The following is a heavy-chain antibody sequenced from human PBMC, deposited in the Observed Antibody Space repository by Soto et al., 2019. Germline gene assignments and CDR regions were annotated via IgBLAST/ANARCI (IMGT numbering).Heavy chain of an antibody. J-gene: IGHJ6*02. Sequence: TLSLTCSVSGYSVSSSDYYWAWIRQPPGKGLEWIGSMFYSGLTYYNPSLKSRVTLSVDTSKNRFSVRLNSVTAADTAVYYCAPLTVSLSGPYGIHVWGQGTTVTVSS. CDR3: APLTVSLSGPYGIHV. CDR1: GYSVSSSDYY. V-gene: IGHV4-39*01. CDR2: MFYSGLT. D-gene: IGHD2-15*01.